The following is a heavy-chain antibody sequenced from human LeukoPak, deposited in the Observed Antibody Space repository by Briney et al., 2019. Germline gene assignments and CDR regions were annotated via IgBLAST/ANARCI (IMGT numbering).Heavy chain of an antibody. V-gene: IGHV3-74*03. J-gene: IGHJ4*02. CDR3: AREGRVSGYDFDC. D-gene: IGHD5-12*01. CDR1: GFTFSSYW. CDR2: INSDGSSI. Sequence: GGSLRLYCAASGFTFSSYWMHWVRQAQGKGLVWVSRINSDGSSITYADSVKGRFTISRDNAKNTLFLQMNSLRVEDTAVYYCAREGRVSGYDFDCWGQGTLVTVSS.